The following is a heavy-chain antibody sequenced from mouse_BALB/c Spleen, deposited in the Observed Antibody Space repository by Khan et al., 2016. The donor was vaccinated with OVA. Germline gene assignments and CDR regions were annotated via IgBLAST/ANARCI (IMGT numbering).Heavy chain of an antibody. D-gene: IGHD1-2*01. Sequence: VHVKQSGPELVKPGDSMKISCKASNYSFTDYTMNWVKQSHGKNLEWIGLINPYNGGSNYNQKFKGKATLTVDKSSSTAYMELLSLTSEDSAVYYCRRSGYGGFAYWGQGTMVTVSA. J-gene: IGHJ3*01. CDR1: NYSFTDYT. CDR3: RRSGYGGFAY. CDR2: INPYNGGS. V-gene: IGHV1-18*01.